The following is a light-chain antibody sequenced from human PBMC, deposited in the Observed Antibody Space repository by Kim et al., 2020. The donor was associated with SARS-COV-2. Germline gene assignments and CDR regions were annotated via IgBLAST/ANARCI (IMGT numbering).Light chain of an antibody. Sequence: LGQTVRRTCQGDSLRNYYATWYQQRPGQAPTLVLYGKYDRPSGIPDRFSGSASGNTASLTITGAQAEDEADYYCNSRDSSGDHVVFGGGTQLTVL. CDR2: GKY. CDR1: SLRNYY. J-gene: IGLJ3*02. CDR3: NSRDSSGDHVV. V-gene: IGLV3-19*01.